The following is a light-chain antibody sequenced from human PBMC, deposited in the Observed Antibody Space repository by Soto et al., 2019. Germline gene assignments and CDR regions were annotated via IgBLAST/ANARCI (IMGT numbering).Light chain of an antibody. CDR1: QSISSY. CDR3: QQSYSTPPWT. V-gene: IGKV1-39*01. Sequence: DIQMTQSPSSLSASVGDRVTITCRASQSISSYLNWYQQKPGKAPKLLIYAASSLQSGVPSRFSGSGSGTDFTLTISSLLPEDFATYYCQQSYSTPPWTFGPGTKVDIK. CDR2: AAS. J-gene: IGKJ3*01.